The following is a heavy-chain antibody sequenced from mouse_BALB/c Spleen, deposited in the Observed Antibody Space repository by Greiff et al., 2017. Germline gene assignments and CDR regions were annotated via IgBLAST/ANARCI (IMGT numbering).Heavy chain of an antibody. CDR1: GFSLTSYG. V-gene: IGHV2-9*02. CDR2: IWAGGST. D-gene: IGHD4-1*01. J-gene: IGHJ4*01. CDR3: ARDPHWDGYAMDY. Sequence: VKLVESGPGLVAPSQSLSITCTVSGFSLTSYGVHWVRQPPGKGLEWLGVIWAGGSTNYNSALMSRLSISKDNSKSQVFLKMNSLQTDDTAMYYCARDPHWDGYAMDYWGQGTSVTVSS.